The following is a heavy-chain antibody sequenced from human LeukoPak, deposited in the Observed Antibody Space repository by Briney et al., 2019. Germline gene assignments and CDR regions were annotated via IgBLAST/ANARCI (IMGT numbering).Heavy chain of an antibody. Sequence: PGGSLRLSCAASGFTFSSYAMSWVRQAPGKGLEWVSAISGSGGNTYFADSVKGRFTISRDNSKNTLYLQMNNLRAEDTAIYYCASASPANDYWGQGTLVTVSS. CDR1: GFTFSSYA. CDR2: ISGSGGNT. D-gene: IGHD2-2*01. V-gene: IGHV3-23*01. J-gene: IGHJ4*02. CDR3: ASASPANDY.